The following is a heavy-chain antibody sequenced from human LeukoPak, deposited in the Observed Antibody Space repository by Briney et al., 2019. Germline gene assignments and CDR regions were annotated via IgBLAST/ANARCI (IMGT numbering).Heavy chain of an antibody. CDR2: IHYSGST. Sequence: PSETLSLTCTVSGVSISSGDNYWNWIRQHPGEGLEWIGYIHYSGSTFYNPSLKSRATISVDTSKGQFSLNLSSVTAADTAMYYCARGELVFDYWGQGTLVTASS. CDR1: GVSISSGDNY. V-gene: IGHV4-31*03. D-gene: IGHD1-1*01. CDR3: ARGELVFDY. J-gene: IGHJ4*02.